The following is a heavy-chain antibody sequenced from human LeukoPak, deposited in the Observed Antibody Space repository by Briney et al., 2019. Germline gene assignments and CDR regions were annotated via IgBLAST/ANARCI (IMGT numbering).Heavy chain of an antibody. D-gene: IGHD2-2*01. J-gene: IGHJ4*02. V-gene: IGHV1-18*01. Sequence: ASVKVSCKASGYTFTSYGISWVRQAPGQGLEWMGWISAYNGNTNYAQKLQGRVTMTTDTSTSTAYMELRSLTSDDTAVYYCARDGPCSSASCQNFDYWGQGTLVTVSS. CDR1: GYTFTSYG. CDR3: ARDGPCSSASCQNFDY. CDR2: ISAYNGNT.